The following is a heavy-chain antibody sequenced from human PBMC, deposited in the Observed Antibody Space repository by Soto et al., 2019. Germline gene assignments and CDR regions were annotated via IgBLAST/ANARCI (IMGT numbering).Heavy chain of an antibody. CDR3: ARGGIAYSSGWWYFDY. V-gene: IGHV6-1*01. J-gene: IGHJ4*02. CDR2: TYYRSKWYN. Sequence: SQTLSLTCAISGDSVSSNSAAWNWIRQSPSRGLEWLGRTYYRSKWYNDYAVSVKSRITINPDTSKNQFSLNLSSVTAADTAVYYCARGGIAYSSGWWYFDYWGQGTLVTVSS. CDR1: GDSVSSNSAA. D-gene: IGHD6-19*01.